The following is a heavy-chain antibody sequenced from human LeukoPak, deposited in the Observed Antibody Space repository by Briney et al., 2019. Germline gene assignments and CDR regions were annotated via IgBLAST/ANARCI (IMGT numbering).Heavy chain of an antibody. J-gene: IGHJ4*02. CDR3: ARRGLTYYYGSGSKGNYFDY. CDR2: INHSGST. CDR1: GGSFSGYY. V-gene: IGHV4-34*01. Sequence: SETLSLTCAVYGGSFSGYYWSWIRQPPGKGLEWIGEINHSGSTNYNPSLKSRVTISVDTSKNQFSLKLSSVTAADTAVYYCARRGLTYYYGSGSKGNYFDYWGQGTLVTVSP. D-gene: IGHD3-10*01.